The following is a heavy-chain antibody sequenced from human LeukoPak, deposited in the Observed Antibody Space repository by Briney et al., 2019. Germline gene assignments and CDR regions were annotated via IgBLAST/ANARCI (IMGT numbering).Heavy chain of an antibody. V-gene: IGHV4-4*07. J-gene: IGHJ4*02. CDR3: ARGVVAALGSFDY. Sequence: PSETLSLTCSVSGGSISSFYWSWIRQPAGKGLEWIGHIYTSGSTNDNPSLKSRVTMSVDTSKNQFSLKLSSVTAADTAVYYCARGVVAALGSFDYWGQGTLVTVSS. CDR1: GGSISSFY. D-gene: IGHD2-2*01. CDR2: IYTSGST.